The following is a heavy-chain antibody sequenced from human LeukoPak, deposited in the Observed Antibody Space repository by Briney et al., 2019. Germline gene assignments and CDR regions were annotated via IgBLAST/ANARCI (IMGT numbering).Heavy chain of an antibody. CDR1: GGTFISYA. V-gene: IGHV1-69*13. CDR2: IIPIFGTA. Sequence: SVKVSCTASGGTFISYAISWVRQAPGQGLEWMGGIIPIFGTANYAQKFQGRVTITADESTSTAYMELSSLRSEDTAVYYCASARRGYSYGGYYYYGMDVWGQGTTVTVSS. CDR3: ASARRGYSYGGYYYYGMDV. J-gene: IGHJ6*02. D-gene: IGHD5-18*01.